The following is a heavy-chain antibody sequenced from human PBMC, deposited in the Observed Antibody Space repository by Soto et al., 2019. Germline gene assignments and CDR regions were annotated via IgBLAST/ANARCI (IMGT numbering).Heavy chain of an antibody. V-gene: IGHV3-21*01. Sequence: SLRLSCAASGFTFSSYSMNWVRQAPGKGLEWVSSISSSSSYIYYADSVKGQFTISRDNAKNSLYLQMNSLRAEDTAVYYCARVVAATGGDFDYWGQGTLVTVSS. CDR1: GFTFSSYS. D-gene: IGHD2-15*01. CDR2: ISSSSSYI. J-gene: IGHJ4*02. CDR3: ARVVAATGGDFDY.